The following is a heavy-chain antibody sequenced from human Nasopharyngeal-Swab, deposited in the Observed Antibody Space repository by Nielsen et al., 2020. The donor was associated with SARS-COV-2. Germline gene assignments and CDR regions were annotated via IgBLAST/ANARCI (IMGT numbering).Heavy chain of an antibody. CDR1: GFTFSTYA. V-gene: IGHV3-23*01. D-gene: IGHD5-18*01. Sequence: GESLKISCAASGFTFSTYAMTWVRQTPGRGLEWVSTISVSGDYTYYADSAKGRFSISRDNSKSTLYLQMNSLRAEDTAVYYCAKDRVMGYLYYFDYWGQGTLVTVSS. J-gene: IGHJ4*02. CDR2: ISVSGDYT. CDR3: AKDRVMGYLYYFDY.